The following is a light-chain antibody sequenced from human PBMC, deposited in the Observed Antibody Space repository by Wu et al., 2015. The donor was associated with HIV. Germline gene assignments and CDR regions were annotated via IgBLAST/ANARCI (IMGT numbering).Light chain of an antibody. CDR1: QSVSSSY. CDR3: HQYGNSLFT. Sequence: EIVLTQSPGTLSLSPGERATLSCRASQSVSSSYLAWYQQKPDQAPRLLIYGTSSRATDIPDRFGGSGSGTDFTLTISRLEPEDFAVYYCHQYGNSLFTFGGGTKVEIK. V-gene: IGKV3-20*01. CDR2: GTS. J-gene: IGKJ4*01.